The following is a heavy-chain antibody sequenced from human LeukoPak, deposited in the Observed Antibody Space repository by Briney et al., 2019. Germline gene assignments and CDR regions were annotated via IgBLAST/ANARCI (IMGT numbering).Heavy chain of an antibody. V-gene: IGHV4-30-2*01. J-gene: IGHJ4*01. CDR2: IYHSRST. Sequence: PSQTLSLTCAVSGASISSGDYPWSWIRQPPGKGLEGIGYIYHSRSTTYNPSLKSRITIALDRSKNQISLKLNSVTAADTAVYYCAADYTSRSYRFDHWGHGTLVTVSS. CDR1: GASISSGDYP. CDR3: AADYTSRSYRFDH. D-gene: IGHD3-10*01.